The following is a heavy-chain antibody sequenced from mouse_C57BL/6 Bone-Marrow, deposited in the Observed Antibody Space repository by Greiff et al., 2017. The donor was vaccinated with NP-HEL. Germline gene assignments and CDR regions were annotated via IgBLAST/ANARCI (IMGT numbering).Heavy chain of an antibody. J-gene: IGHJ3*01. CDR2: IDPSDSYT. Sequence: QVQLQQPGAELVMPGASVKLSCKASGYTFTSYWMHWVKQRPGQGLEWIGEIDPSDSYTNYNQKFKGKSTLTVDKSSSTAYMQLSSLTSEDSAVYYCARGRTTVAYWFAYWGQGTLVTVSA. V-gene: IGHV1-69*01. CDR1: GYTFTSYW. D-gene: IGHD1-1*01. CDR3: ARGRTTVAYWFAY.